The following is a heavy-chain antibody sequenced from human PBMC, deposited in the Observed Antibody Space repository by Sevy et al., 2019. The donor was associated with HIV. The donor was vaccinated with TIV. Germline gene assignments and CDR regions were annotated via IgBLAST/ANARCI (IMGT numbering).Heavy chain of an antibody. D-gene: IGHD3-10*01. J-gene: IGHJ4*01. Sequence: ASVKVSCKASGYTFSSNGIAWVRQAPGQGLQWMGWIGVYNGNSKYAQNLQDRLTMTTDTSTSTAYMELKSLRSDDTAVYYCARVPTYCYGSRTYFVYWGHGTLVTASS. CDR3: ARVPTYCYGSRTYFVY. CDR1: GYTFSSNG. CDR2: IGVYNGNS. V-gene: IGHV1-18*01.